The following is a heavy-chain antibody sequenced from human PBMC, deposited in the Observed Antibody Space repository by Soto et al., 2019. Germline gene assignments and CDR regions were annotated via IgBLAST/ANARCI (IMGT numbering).Heavy chain of an antibody. J-gene: IGHJ4*02. D-gene: IGHD3-3*01. CDR2: ISYDGSNK. Sequence: QVQLVESGGGVVQPGRSLRLSCAASGFTFSSCAMHWVRQAPGKGLEWVALISYDGSNKYYADSVKGRFTISRDNSKNTASLQMNSLRAEDTAVYYCARDKRDLRFLEWSYYFDYWGQGTLVPVSS. CDR1: GFTFSSCA. V-gene: IGHV3-30-3*01. CDR3: ARDKRDLRFLEWSYYFDY.